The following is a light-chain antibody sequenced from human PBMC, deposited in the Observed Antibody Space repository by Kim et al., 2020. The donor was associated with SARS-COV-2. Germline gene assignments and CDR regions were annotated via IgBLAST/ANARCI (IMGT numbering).Light chain of an antibody. CDR1: LSSD. CDR3: QQRSDWPYT. V-gene: IGKV3-11*01. CDR2: DAS. Sequence: TPSFSPGERASLSGRASLSSDIAWYQQKPGQAPRLLIYDASNRATGIPARFSGSGSGTDFTLTISSLEPDDFAVYYCQQRSDWPYTFGQGTKLEIK. J-gene: IGKJ2*01.